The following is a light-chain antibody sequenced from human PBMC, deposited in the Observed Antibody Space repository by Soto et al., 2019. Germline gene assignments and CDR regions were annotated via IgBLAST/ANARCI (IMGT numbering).Light chain of an antibody. J-gene: IGLJ3*02. CDR2: EVS. Sequence: QSALTQPASVSGSPGQSITISCTGTRSDIGSYNFVSWYQQHPGKVPKVIIYEVSNRPSGVPDRFSGSKSGNTASLTISGLQADDEADYYCNSFTSRNTSVFGGGTKVTVL. V-gene: IGLV2-14*02. CDR1: RSDIGSYNF. CDR3: NSFTSRNTSV.